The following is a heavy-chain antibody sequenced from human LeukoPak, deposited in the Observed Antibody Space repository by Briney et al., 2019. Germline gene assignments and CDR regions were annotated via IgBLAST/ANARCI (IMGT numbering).Heavy chain of an antibody. CDR2: IIPILGIA. V-gene: IGHV1-69*04. CDR3: ASRITEDSSSSRDY. CDR1: GGTFSSYA. D-gene: IGHD6-6*01. J-gene: IGHJ4*02. Sequence: ASVKVSCKASGGTFSSYAISWVRQAPGQGLEWMGRIIPILGIANYAQKFQGTLTITPDKSTSTPYMQLSSLRSEHTAVYYCASRITEDSSSSRDYWGQGTLVTVSS.